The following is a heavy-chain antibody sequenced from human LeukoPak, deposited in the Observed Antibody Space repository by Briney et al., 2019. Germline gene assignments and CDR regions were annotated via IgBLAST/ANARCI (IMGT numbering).Heavy chain of an antibody. J-gene: IGHJ4*02. V-gene: IGHV3-33*01. CDR2: IWYDGSNK. CDR1: GFTFSSYG. CDR3: ARATVTTLFDY. Sequence: GSLRLSCAASGFTFSSYGMHWVRQAPGKGLEWVAVIWYDGSNKYYADSVKGRFTISRDNSKNTLYLQMNSLRAEDTAVYYCARATVTTLFDYWGQGTLVTVSS. D-gene: IGHD4-17*01.